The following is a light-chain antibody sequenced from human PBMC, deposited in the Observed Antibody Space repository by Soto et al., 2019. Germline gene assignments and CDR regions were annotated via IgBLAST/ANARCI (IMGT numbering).Light chain of an antibody. CDR3: QQYYSYPDG. CDR1: QGISSY. Sequence: AIRMTQSPSSFSASTGDRVTITCRASQGISSYLAWYQQKPGKAPKLLIYAASTLQSGVPSRFSGSGSGTDFTLTISCLQSEDFATYYCQQYYSYPDGFGPGTKVDIK. CDR2: AAS. J-gene: IGKJ3*01. V-gene: IGKV1-8*01.